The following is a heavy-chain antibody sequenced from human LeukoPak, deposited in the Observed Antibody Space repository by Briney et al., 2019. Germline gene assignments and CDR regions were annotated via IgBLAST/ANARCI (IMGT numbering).Heavy chain of an antibody. D-gene: IGHD3-10*01. V-gene: IGHV3-23*01. CDR2: MGAGGERT. Sequence: GGSLRLSCEASGFTLTSSAMNWVRQAPGKGLEWVSAMGAGGERTYYADSVKGRFTISRDNTKNILYLQMNSLRAEDTAVYYCAKDYLWFGESPEGDYWGQGTLVTVSS. CDR1: GFTLTSSA. J-gene: IGHJ4*02. CDR3: AKDYLWFGESPEGDY.